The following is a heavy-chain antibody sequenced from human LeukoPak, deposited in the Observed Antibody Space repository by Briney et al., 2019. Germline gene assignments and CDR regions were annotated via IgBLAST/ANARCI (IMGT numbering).Heavy chain of an antibody. CDR2: MNPNSGNT. CDR1: GYTFTSYD. D-gene: IGHD1-1*01. Sequence: GASVKVSCKASGYTFTSYDINWMRQAPGQGLEWMGWMNPNSGNTVYAQKFQGRVTMTRNTSISTAYMELSSLRSEDTAVYYCARGTVERNYYYYMDVWGKGTTVTVSS. CDR3: ARGTVERNYYYYMDV. J-gene: IGHJ6*03. V-gene: IGHV1-8*01.